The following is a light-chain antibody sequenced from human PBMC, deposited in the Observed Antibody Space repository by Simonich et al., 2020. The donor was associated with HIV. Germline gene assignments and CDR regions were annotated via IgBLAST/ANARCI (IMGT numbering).Light chain of an antibody. J-gene: IGKJ1*01. V-gene: IGKV3-15*01. Sequence: EIVMTQSPAPLSVSPGERATLSCRASQSLSSNLAWYQQKPGQDPRLLIYGASTRATGIPARFSGSGSGTEFTLTISSLQSEDFAVYYCQQYSKWPPWTFGQGTKVEIK. CDR2: GAS. CDR3: QQYSKWPPWT. CDR1: QSLSSN.